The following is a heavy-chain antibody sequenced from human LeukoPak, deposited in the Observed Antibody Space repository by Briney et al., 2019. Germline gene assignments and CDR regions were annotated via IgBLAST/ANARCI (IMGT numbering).Heavy chain of an antibody. J-gene: IGHJ4*02. CDR2: FNPNSGGT. CDR3: AREYYFDNSGYYGVGDY. Sequence: ASLKDSCKASGYTLTAYYIHSVRHTPGQGLEWMGWFNPNSGGTNYAQEFQGRVTMTRDTSISTAYMELSRLRSDDTAVYYCAREYYFDNSGYYGVGDYWGQGTLVTVSS. D-gene: IGHD3-22*01. CDR1: GYTLTAYY. V-gene: IGHV1-2*02.